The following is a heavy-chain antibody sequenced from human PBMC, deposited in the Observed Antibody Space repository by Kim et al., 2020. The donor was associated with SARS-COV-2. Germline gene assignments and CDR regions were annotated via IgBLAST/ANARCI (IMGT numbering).Heavy chain of an antibody. D-gene: IGHD6-19*01. CDR2: IIPIFGTA. Sequence: SVKVSCKASGGTFSSYAISWVRQAPGQGLEWMGGIIPIFGTANYAQKFQGRVTITADESTSTAYMELSSLRSEDTAVYYCASCSFSSGLSDAFDIWGQGTMVTVSS. CDR1: GGTFSSYA. J-gene: IGHJ3*02. V-gene: IGHV1-69*13. CDR3: ASCSFSSGLSDAFDI.